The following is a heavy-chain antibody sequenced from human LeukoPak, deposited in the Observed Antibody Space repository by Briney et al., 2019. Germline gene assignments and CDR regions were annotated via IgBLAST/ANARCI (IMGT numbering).Heavy chain of an antibody. J-gene: IGHJ5*02. CDR3: ARARNDYDSSGFSALDL. CDR2: IWYGGSNK. D-gene: IGHD3-22*01. CDR1: GFTFSSYG. V-gene: IGHV3-33*01. Sequence: PGGSLRLSCAASGFTFSSYGMHWVRQAPGKGLEWVAVIWYGGSNKYCADSVEGRFTISRDNSTTTLYLQVNSLRAEDTAVYYCARARNDYDSSGFSALDLWGQGTLVTVSS.